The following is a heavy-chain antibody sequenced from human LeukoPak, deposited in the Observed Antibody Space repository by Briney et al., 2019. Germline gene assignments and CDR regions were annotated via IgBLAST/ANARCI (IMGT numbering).Heavy chain of an antibody. CDR1: GLSFSTFA. CDR3: ARASWVSSTDAVR. D-gene: IGHD3-16*01. J-gene: IGHJ4*02. V-gene: IGHV3-23*01. CDR2: LRGNGET. Sequence: PGGSLRLSCAASGLSFSTFAMSWVRQGPARGLEWASSLRGNGETFYAESVKGRFTLSGDSSRNTVYLHLNNLKVEDTAMYYCARASWVSSTDAVRWGQGTLVTVSS.